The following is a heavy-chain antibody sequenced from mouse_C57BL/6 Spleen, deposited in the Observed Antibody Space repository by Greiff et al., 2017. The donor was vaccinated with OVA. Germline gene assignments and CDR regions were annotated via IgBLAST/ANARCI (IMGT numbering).Heavy chain of an antibody. V-gene: IGHV1-53*01. J-gene: IGHJ1*03. CDR2: INPSNGGT. Sequence: HVQLQQPGTELVKPGASVKLSCKASGYTFTSYWLHWVKQRPGQGLEWIGNINPSNGGTNYNEKFKSKATLTVDKSSSTANRQHSSLTSEDAAVYECARARRGFDVWGTGTTVTVSS. CDR1: GYTFTSYW. CDR3: ARARRGFDV.